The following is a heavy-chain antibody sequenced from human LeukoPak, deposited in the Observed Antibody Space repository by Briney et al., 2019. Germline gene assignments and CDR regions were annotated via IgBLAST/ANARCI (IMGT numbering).Heavy chain of an antibody. CDR3: ARTTMVRARINAFDI. Sequence: GESLKISCKGSGYSFTSYWIGWVRQMPGKGLEWMGIIYPGDSDTRYSPSFQGQVTISADKSISTAYPQWSSLKASDTAMYYCARTTMVRARINAFDIWGQGTMVTVSS. CDR1: GYSFTSYW. J-gene: IGHJ3*02. CDR2: IYPGDSDT. V-gene: IGHV5-51*01. D-gene: IGHD3-10*01.